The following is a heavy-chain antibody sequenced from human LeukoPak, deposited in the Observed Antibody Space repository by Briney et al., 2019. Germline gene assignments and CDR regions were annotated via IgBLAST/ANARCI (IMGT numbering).Heavy chain of an antibody. CDR3: TKDPDSSGFYYGSPSDY. V-gene: IGHV3-23*01. Sequence: GGSLRLSCAASGFTFSSYAMSWVRQAPGQGLEWLSLISRGGENTHYADSVKGRFTISRDNSKSTLFLQMNSLRAEDTAFYYCTKDPDSSGFYYGSPSDYWGQGTLVTVSS. J-gene: IGHJ4*02. D-gene: IGHD6-19*01. CDR2: ISRGGENT. CDR1: GFTFSSYA.